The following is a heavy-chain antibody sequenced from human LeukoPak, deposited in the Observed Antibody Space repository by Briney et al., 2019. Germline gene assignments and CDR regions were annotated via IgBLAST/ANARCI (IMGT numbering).Heavy chain of an antibody. CDR3: ARPRRVVPAAMNWFDP. V-gene: IGHV4-39*01. Sequence: SETLSLTCTVSGGSISSSSYYWGWIRQPPGKGLEWIGSIYYSGSTYYNPSLKSRVTISVDTPKNQFSLKLSSVTAADTAVYYCARPRRVVPAAMNWFDPWGQGTLVTVSS. J-gene: IGHJ5*02. CDR2: IYYSGST. D-gene: IGHD2-2*01. CDR1: GGSISSSSYY.